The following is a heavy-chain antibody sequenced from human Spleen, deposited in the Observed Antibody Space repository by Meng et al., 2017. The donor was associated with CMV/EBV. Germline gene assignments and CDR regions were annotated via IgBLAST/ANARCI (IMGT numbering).Heavy chain of an antibody. Sequence: KVSCKGSGYSFTSHWIGWVRQMPGKGLEWMGIIYPGDSDTRYSPSLQGQVTISADKSISTAYLQWSSLKPSDTAMYYCARGLGYCSGGSCYYYYYYGMDVWGQGTTVTVSS. CDR1: GYSFTSHW. CDR2: IYPGDSDT. D-gene: IGHD2-15*01. V-gene: IGHV5-51*01. CDR3: ARGLGYCSGGSCYYYYYYGMDV. J-gene: IGHJ6*02.